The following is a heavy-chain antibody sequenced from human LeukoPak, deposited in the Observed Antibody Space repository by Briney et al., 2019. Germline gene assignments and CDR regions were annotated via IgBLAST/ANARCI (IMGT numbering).Heavy chain of an antibody. CDR1: GFTFNNYW. V-gene: IGHV3-7*03. Sequence: GGSLRLSCAASGFTFNNYWMTWVRQAPGKGLEWVANVNQDGSEKFYVYSVRGRFTISRDNAKNLVYLQMNSLRAEDTAVYHCVVLEGLSWGQGTLVTVSS. J-gene: IGHJ4*02. D-gene: IGHD3-3*01. CDR2: VNQDGSEK. CDR3: VVLEGLS.